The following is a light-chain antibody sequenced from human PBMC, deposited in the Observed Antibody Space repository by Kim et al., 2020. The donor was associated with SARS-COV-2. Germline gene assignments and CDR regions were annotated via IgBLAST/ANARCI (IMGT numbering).Light chain of an antibody. Sequence: SVSPGESATLSCRASQSVSTNFACYQQKPGQAPRLLIYGASTRATGVPGRFSGSGSGTDFTLTISSLQSEDFAAYYCQHYVNWPSFGQGTRLEIK. V-gene: IGKV3-15*01. CDR3: QHYVNWPS. CDR2: GAS. J-gene: IGKJ5*01. CDR1: QSVSTN.